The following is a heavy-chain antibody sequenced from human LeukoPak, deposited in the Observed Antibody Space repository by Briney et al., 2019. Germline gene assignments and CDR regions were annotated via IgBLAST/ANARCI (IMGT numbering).Heavy chain of an antibody. CDR3: ARVGSYRVYFQH. CDR2: IYYSGST. CDR1: GGSISSYY. Sequence: SETLSLTCTVSGGSISSYYWNWTRQPPGKGLEWIGYIYYSGSTNYNPSLKSRVTISVDTSKNQYSLKLSSVTAADTAVYYCARVGSYRVYFQHWGQGTLVIVSS. D-gene: IGHD1-26*01. V-gene: IGHV4-59*01. J-gene: IGHJ1*01.